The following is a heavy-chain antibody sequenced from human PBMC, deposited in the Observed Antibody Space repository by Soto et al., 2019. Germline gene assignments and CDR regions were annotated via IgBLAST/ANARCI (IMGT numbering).Heavy chain of an antibody. V-gene: IGHV4-4*02. CDR1: GGSISSSNW. Sequence: SETLSLTCAVSGGSISSSNWWSWVRQPPGKGLEWIGEIYHSGSTNYDPSLKSRVTISVDKSKNQFSLKLSSVTAADTAVYYCARGSPLGWGYYYGMDVWGQGTTVTVSS. J-gene: IGHJ6*02. CDR3: ARGSPLGWGYYYGMDV. D-gene: IGHD6-19*01. CDR2: IYHSGST.